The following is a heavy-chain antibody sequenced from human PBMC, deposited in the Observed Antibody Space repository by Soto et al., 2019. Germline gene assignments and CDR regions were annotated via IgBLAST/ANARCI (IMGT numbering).Heavy chain of an antibody. J-gene: IGHJ5*02. CDR1: GFTVSSHY. CDR2: IYSGGST. V-gene: IGHV3-53*02. CDR3: ARESERHNPKWFDL. Sequence: EVQVVETGGGLIQPGGSLRLSCAVSGFTVSSHYMSWVRQPPGKGPEWVSDIYSGGSTYYAYSVKGRFTISRDNSKNTLYLQMNSLRAENTALYYCARESERHNPKWFDLWGQGTLVTVSS.